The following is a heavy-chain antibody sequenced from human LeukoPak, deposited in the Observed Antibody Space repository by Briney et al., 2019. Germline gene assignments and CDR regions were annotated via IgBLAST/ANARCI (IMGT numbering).Heavy chain of an antibody. CDR2: IRYDGSNK. CDR1: GFTFSSYG. V-gene: IGHV3-30*02. J-gene: IGHJ4*02. D-gene: IGHD4-17*01. Sequence: GGSLRLSCAASGFTFSSYGMHWVRQAPGKGLEWVAFIRYDGSNKYYAGSVKGRFTISRDNSKNTLYLQMNSLRAEDTAVYYCAKDHYGDYLSPLDYWGQGTLVTVSS. CDR3: AKDHYGDYLSPLDY.